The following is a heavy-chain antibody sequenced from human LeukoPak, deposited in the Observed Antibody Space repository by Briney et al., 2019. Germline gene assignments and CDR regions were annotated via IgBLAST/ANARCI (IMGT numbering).Heavy chain of an antibody. CDR2: ISNDGSRK. CDR3: ARDRAWNYFDY. CDR1: GFTFSRHG. V-gene: IGHV3-30*03. J-gene: IGHJ4*02. Sequence: GRSLRLSCAPSGFTFSRHGMHWVRQAPGKGLEWVAIISNDGSRKYYAHFVEGRFTISRDNSKNTLYLQMDSLRAEDTAVYYCARDRAWNYFDYWGQGTLVTVSS. D-gene: IGHD3-3*01.